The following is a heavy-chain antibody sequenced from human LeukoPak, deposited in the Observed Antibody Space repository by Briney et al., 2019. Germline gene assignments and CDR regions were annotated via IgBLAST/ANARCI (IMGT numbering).Heavy chain of an antibody. CDR3: ARGRRVKELLDLIGYMDV. CDR1: GFTFSSYA. J-gene: IGHJ6*03. D-gene: IGHD1-26*01. V-gene: IGHV3-30*04. CDR2: ISYDGSNK. Sequence: PGGSLRLSCAASGFTFSSYAMHWVRQAPGKGLEWVAVISYDGSNKYYADSVKGRFTISRDNSKNTLYLQMNSLRAEDTAVYYCARGRRVKELLDLIGYMDVWGKGTTVTVSS.